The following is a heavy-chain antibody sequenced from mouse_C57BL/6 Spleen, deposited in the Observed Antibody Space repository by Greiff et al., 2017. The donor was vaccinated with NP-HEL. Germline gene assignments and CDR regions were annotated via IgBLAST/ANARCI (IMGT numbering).Heavy chain of an antibody. CDR1: GFTFCDAW. CDR2: IRNQANNDAT. V-gene: IGHV6-6*01. J-gene: IGHJ1*03. Sequence: VKVAESGGGLVQPGGSMKLSCAASGFTFCDAWMDWVRQSPEKGLEWGAEIRNQANNDATSFAESGKGRYTISRDDSKSSVYLQMNSLRAEDTGIYYCTRGYFDVWGTGTTVTVSS. CDR3: TRGYFDV.